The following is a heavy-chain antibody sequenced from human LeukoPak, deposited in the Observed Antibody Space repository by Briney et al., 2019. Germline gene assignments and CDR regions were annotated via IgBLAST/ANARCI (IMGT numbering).Heavy chain of an antibody. CDR2: ISGSSGST. Sequence: GGSLRLSCAASGFTFSIYAMSWVRQAPGKGLQWVSGISGSSGSTHYADSVKGRFTISRDNSKNTVYLQMNSLRAEDTALYYCAKDASGGYSPDYWGQGTLVTVST. J-gene: IGHJ4*02. CDR3: AKDASGGYSPDY. D-gene: IGHD1-26*01. CDR1: GFTFSIYA. V-gene: IGHV3-23*01.